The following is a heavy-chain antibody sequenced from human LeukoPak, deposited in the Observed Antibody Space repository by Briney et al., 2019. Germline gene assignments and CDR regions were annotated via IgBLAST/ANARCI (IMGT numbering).Heavy chain of an antibody. Sequence: GASVKVPCKASGYTFTGYGISWVRQAPGQGLEWMGWISAYNGNTNYAQKLQGRVTMTTDTSTSTAYMELRSLRSDDTAVYYCTRAIAVAGHLEFDYWGQGTLVTVSS. CDR1: GYTFTGYG. CDR3: TRAIAVAGHLEFDY. V-gene: IGHV1-18*01. D-gene: IGHD6-19*01. J-gene: IGHJ4*02. CDR2: ISAYNGNT.